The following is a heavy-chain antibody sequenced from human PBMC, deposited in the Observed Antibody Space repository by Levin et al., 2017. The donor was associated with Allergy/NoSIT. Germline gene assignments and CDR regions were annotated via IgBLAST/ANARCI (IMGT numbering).Heavy chain of an antibody. J-gene: IGHJ5*01. Sequence: GSLRLSCTVSGGSVSGYYWTWIRQPAGKGLEWIGRIHSGGSTNYNQSLKSRVTMSVDTSKNQFSLKVSSVTAADTAVYYCARDRGNWFDSWGQGTLVTVSS. CDR2: IHSGGST. CDR1: GGSVSGYY. V-gene: IGHV4-4*07. D-gene: IGHD5-24*01. CDR3: ARDRGNWFDS.